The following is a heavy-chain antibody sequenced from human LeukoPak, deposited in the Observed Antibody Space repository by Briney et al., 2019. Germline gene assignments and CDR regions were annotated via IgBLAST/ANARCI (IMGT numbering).Heavy chain of an antibody. CDR2: INHSGST. D-gene: IGHD3-22*01. J-gene: IGHJ4*02. CDR3: ARGRHYDSSGYPYYFDY. CDR1: GGSFSGYY. V-gene: IGHV4-34*01. Sequence: KPSETQSLTCAAYGGSFSGYYWSWIRQPPGKGLEWIGEINHSGSTNYNPSLKSRVTISVDTSKNQFSLKLSSVTAADTAVYYCARGRHYDSSGYPYYFDYWGQGTLVTVSS.